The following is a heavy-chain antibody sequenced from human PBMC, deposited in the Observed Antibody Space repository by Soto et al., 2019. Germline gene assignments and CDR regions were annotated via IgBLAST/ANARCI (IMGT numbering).Heavy chain of an antibody. D-gene: IGHD6-13*01. CDR1: GLTFSSYA. Sequence: EVQLLESGGGLVQPGGSLRLSCAASGLTFSSYAMGWVRQAPGKGLEWVSAIIGSGGVTYYEDSVKGRFTSSRDNSKNSLYLQMNSLRDEDTAVYYCAKDLRVPAAGTWYFDLWGRGTLVTVSS. CDR3: AKDLRVPAAGTWYFDL. V-gene: IGHV3-23*01. J-gene: IGHJ2*01. CDR2: IIGSGGVT.